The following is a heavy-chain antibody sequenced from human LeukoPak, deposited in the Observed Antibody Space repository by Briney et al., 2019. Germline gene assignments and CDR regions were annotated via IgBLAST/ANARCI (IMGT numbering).Heavy chain of an antibody. CDR1: GYSISCGYY. J-gene: IGHJ5*02. CDR2: IYHSGST. V-gene: IGHV4-38-2*01. CDR3: AGLDIVVVPAAIGWFDP. Sequence: TPSETLSLTCAVSGYSISCGYYGGWIRQPPGKGLEWIGSIYHSGSTYYNPSLKSRVTISVDTSKNQFSLKLSSVTAADTAVYYCAGLDIVVVPAAIGWFDPWGQGTLVTVSS. D-gene: IGHD2-2*01.